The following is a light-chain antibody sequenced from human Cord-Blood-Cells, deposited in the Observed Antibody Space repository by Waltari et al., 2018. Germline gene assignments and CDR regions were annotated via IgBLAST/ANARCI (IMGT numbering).Light chain of an antibody. CDR2: GKN. CDR3: NSRDSSGNHLV. J-gene: IGLJ3*02. CDR1: SLRSYY. V-gene: IGLV3-19*01. Sequence: SSELTQDPAVSVALGQTVRITCHGDSLRSYYASWYQQKPGQAPVLVIYGKNNRPSGIPDQFSGSSSGNTASLTITGAQAEDEADYYCNSRDSSGNHLVFGGGTKLTVL.